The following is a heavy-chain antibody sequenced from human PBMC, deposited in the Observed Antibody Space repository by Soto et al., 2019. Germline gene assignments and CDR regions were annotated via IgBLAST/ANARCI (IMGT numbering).Heavy chain of an antibody. CDR3: ARGIGGNSRFDY. CDR1: GGSFSGYY. V-gene: IGHV4-34*01. J-gene: IGHJ4*02. Sequence: QVQLQQWGAGLLKPSETLSLTCAVYGGSFSGYYWSWIRQPPGKGLEWIGEINHSGSTNYNPSLKRRVTISVDTSKNQFSLKLSSVTATDTAVYYCARGIGGNSRFDYWGQGTLVTVSS. D-gene: IGHD2-21*02. CDR2: INHSGST.